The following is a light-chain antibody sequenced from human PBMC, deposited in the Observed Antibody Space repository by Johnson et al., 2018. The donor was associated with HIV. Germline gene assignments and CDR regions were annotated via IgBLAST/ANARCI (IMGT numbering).Light chain of an antibody. CDR1: SSNIGNNY. Sequence: QSVLTQPPSVSAAPGQKVTISCSGSSSNIGNNYVSWYQQLPGTAPKLLIYDNNKRPSGIPDRFSGSKSGTSATLRITGIQTGDEADYYCGTGDRSVSAYVFGTGTKVTVL. CDR3: GTGDRSVSAYV. CDR2: DNN. V-gene: IGLV1-51*01. J-gene: IGLJ1*01.